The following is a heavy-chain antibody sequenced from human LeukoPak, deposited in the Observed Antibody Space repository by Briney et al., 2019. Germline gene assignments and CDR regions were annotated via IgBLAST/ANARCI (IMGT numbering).Heavy chain of an antibody. CDR1: GFPLNNHC. CDR3: AKASDYGAFHYYYYYGMDV. V-gene: IGHV3-30*18. J-gene: IGHJ6*02. CDR2: FLIDGSNK. Sequence: GSLKLSLSTFGFPLNNHCQPLVRQGPRQGVGGVAGFLIDGSNKYYADSVKGRFTISRDNSKNTLYLQMNSLRAEDTAVYYCAKASDYGAFHYYYYYGMDVWGQGTTVAVSS. D-gene: IGHD4-17*01.